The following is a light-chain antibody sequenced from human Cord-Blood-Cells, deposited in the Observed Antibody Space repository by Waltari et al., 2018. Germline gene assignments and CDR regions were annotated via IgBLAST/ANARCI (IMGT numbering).Light chain of an antibody. V-gene: IGLV2-23*02. CDR3: CSYAGSSTVV. Sequence: QSALTQPAPVSGSPGQSITISCTGTSSDVGSYTLVSWYQQHPGKAPKLLIYEVSKRPSGVSNRFSGSKSGNPASLTISGLQAEDEADYYCCSYAGSSTVVFGGGTKLTVL. J-gene: IGLJ2*01. CDR1: SSDVGSYTL. CDR2: EVS.